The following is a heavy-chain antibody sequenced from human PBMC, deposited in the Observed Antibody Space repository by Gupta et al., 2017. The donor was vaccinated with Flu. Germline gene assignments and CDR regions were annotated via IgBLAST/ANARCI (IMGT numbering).Heavy chain of an antibody. CDR1: GYTFTGYY. Sequence: QVQLVQSGAEVKKPGASVKVSCKASGYTFTGYYMHWVRQAPGQGLEWMGWINPNSGGTNYAQKFQGRVTMTRDTSISTAYMELSRLRSDDTAVYYCARDILKDILTGYLLDYWGQGTLVTVSS. CDR2: INPNSGGT. CDR3: ARDILKDILTGYLLDY. J-gene: IGHJ4*02. D-gene: IGHD3-9*01. V-gene: IGHV1-2*02.